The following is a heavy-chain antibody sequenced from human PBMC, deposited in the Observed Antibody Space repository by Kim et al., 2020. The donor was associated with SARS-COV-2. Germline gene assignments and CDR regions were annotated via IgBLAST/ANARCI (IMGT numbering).Heavy chain of an antibody. CDR3: AKGPPLGVAQGLIGWFDP. V-gene: IGHV3-9*01. D-gene: IGHD2-8*01. Sequence: KGRFTISRDNAKNSLYLQMNSLRAEDTALYYCAKGPPLGVAQGLIGWFDPWGQGTLVTVSS. J-gene: IGHJ5*02.